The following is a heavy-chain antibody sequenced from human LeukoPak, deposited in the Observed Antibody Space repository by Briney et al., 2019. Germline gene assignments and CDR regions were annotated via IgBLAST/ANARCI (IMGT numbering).Heavy chain of an antibody. CDR1: GYTFTSYD. D-gene: IGHD3-3*01. CDR3: ARSGGITIFGVVILAWFDP. CDR2: MNLNSGNT. J-gene: IGHJ5*02. Sequence: ASVKVFCKASGYTFTSYDINWVRQATGQGLEWMGWMNLNSGNTGYAQKFQGRVTMTRNTSISTAYMELSSLRSEDTAVYYCARSGGITIFGVVILAWFDPWGQGTLVTVSS. V-gene: IGHV1-8*01.